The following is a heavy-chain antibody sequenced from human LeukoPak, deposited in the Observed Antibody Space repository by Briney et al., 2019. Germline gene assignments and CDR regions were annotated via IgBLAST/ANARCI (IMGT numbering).Heavy chain of an antibody. J-gene: IGHJ4*02. CDR3: ARQPDYYDSSGYHRGEIDY. D-gene: IGHD3-22*01. V-gene: IGHV4-39*01. CDR2: IYYSGST. Sequence: PSETLSLTCTVSGGSISSSSYYWGWIRQPPGKGLEWIGSIYYSGSTYYNPSLKSRVTISVDTSKNQFSLKLSSVTAADTAVYYCARQPDYYDSSGYHRGEIDYWGQGTLVTVSS. CDR1: GGSISSSSYY.